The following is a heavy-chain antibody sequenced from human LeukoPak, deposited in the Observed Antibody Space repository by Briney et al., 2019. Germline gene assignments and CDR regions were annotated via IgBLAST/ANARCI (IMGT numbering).Heavy chain of an antibody. CDR3: ARRAGEYSHPYDY. J-gene: IGHJ4*02. V-gene: IGHV3-23*05. CDR2: IYSGGNT. D-gene: IGHD4-17*01. Sequence: PGGSLRLSCAASGLTFRTYAMSWVRQAPGKGLEWVSFIYSGGNTHYSDSVKGRFTISRDNSKNTLYLQMNSLRAEDTAVYYCARRAGEYSHPYDYWGQGTLVTVSS. CDR1: GLTFRTYA.